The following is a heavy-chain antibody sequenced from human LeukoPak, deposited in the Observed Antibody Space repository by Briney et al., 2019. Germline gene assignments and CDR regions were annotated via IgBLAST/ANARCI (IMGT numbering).Heavy chain of an antibody. CDR1: GGTFSSYA. CDR3: ARSRGSGSEAPAIQYYFDY. CDR2: IIPIFGTA. J-gene: IGHJ4*02. Sequence: GASVKVSCKASGGTFSSYAISWVRQAPGQGLEWMGGIIPIFGTANYAQKFQGRVTITADESTSTAYMELSSLRSEDTAVYYCARSRGSGSEAPAIQYYFDYWGQRTLVTVSS. V-gene: IGHV1-69*13. D-gene: IGHD3-10*01.